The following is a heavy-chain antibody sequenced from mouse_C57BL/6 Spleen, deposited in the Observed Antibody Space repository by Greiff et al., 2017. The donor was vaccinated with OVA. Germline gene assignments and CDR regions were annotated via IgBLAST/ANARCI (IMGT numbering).Heavy chain of an antibody. CDR2: IRNKANGYTT. Sequence: DVQLQESGGGLVQPGGSLSLSCAASGFTFTDYYMSWVRQPPGKALEWLGFIRNKANGYTTEYSASVKGRFTISRDNSQSILYLQMNALRAEDSATYYCARSPHYYGSSYWYFDVWGTGTPVTVSS. CDR1: GFTFTDYY. V-gene: IGHV7-3*01. D-gene: IGHD1-1*01. J-gene: IGHJ1*03. CDR3: ARSPHYYGSSYWYFDV.